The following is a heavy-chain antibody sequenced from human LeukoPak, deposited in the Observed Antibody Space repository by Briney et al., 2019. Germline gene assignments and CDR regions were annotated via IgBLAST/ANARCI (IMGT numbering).Heavy chain of an antibody. D-gene: IGHD3-10*01. Sequence: GASVKVSCKASGGTFSSYAISWVRQAPGQGLEWMGGIIPIFGTANYAQKFQGRVTITADESTSTAYMELSSLRSEDTAVYYCASSSTMVRGVMNFDSWGQGTLVTVSS. J-gene: IGHJ4*02. CDR2: IIPIFGTA. CDR1: GGTFSSYA. CDR3: ASSSTMVRGVMNFDS. V-gene: IGHV1-69*13.